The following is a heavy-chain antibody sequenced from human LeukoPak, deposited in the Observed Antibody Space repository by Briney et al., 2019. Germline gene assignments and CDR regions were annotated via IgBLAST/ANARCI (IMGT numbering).Heavy chain of an antibody. Sequence: GRSLRLSCAASGFTFSSYGMHWVRQAPGKGLEWVAVIWYDGSNKYYADSVKGRFTISRDNSKNTLYLQMNSLRAEDTAVYYCARVVYEVATIMGGGIFDIWGQGTMVTVSS. D-gene: IGHD5-12*01. CDR3: ARVVYEVATIMGGGIFDI. V-gene: IGHV3-33*01. CDR2: IWYDGSNK. CDR1: GFTFSSYG. J-gene: IGHJ3*02.